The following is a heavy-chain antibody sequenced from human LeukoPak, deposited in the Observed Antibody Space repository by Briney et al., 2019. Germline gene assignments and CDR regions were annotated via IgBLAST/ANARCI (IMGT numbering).Heavy chain of an antibody. J-gene: IGHJ4*02. V-gene: IGHV3-30*18. CDR2: ISYDGSNK. Sequence: GRSLRLSCAASGFTFSSYGMHWVRQAPGKGPEWVAVISYDGSNKYYADSVKGRFTISRDNSKNTLYLQMNSLRAEDTAVYYCAKDLGVPSYGDYGIDYWGQGTLVTVSS. D-gene: IGHD4-17*01. CDR1: GFTFSSYG. CDR3: AKDLGVPSYGDYGIDY.